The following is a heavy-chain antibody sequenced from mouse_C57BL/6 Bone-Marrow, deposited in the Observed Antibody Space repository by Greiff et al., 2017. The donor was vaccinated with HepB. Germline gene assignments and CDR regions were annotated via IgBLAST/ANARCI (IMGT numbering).Heavy chain of an antibody. J-gene: IGHJ1*03. CDR3: ARDGGSYYGYDKYFDV. CDR2: ISYDGSN. D-gene: IGHD2-2*01. Sequence: VQLKESGPGLVKPSQSLSLTCSVTGYSITSGYYWNWIRQFPGNKLEWMGYISYDGSNNYNPSLKNRISITRDTSKNQFFLKLNSVTTEETATYYCARDGGSYYGYDKYFDVWGTGTTVTVSS. V-gene: IGHV3-6*01. CDR1: GYSITSGYY.